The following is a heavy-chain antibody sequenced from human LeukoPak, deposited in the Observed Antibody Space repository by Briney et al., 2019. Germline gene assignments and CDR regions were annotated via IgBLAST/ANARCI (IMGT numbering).Heavy chain of an antibody. CDR3: AREGYMATINY. V-gene: IGHV3-48*03. CDR1: GFTFSSYE. J-gene: IGHJ4*02. Sequence: PGGSLRLPCAASGFTFSSYEMNWVRQAPGKGLEWASYISSSGSTIYYADSVKGRFTISRDNAKNSLYLQMNSLRAEDTAVYYCAREGYMATINYWGQGTLVTVSS. D-gene: IGHD5-24*01. CDR2: ISSSGSTI.